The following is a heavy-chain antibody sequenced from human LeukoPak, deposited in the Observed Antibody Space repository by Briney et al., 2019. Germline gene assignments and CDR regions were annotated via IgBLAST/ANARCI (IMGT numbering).Heavy chain of an antibody. J-gene: IGHJ4*02. V-gene: IGHV3-30-3*01. CDR2: TSSDLNVK. Sequence: GGSLRLSCAASGFTFRNYVIHWVRQAPGKGLEWVAVTSSDLNVKLYADSVKGRFTISRDNSRSTLYLQMKSLRPEDTAIYYCAREGYYGSGSPPSLYFDYWGQETLVTVSS. CDR1: GFTFRNYV. CDR3: AREGYYGSGSPPSLYFDY. D-gene: IGHD3-10*01.